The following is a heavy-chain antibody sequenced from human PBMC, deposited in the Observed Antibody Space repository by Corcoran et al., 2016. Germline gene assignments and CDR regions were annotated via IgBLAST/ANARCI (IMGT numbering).Heavy chain of an antibody. V-gene: IGHV3-21*01. J-gene: IGHJ4*02. CDR1: GFTFSSYS. D-gene: IGHD3-22*01. CDR2: ISSSSSYI. CDR3: ARPHYYYDSSGWD. Sequence: EVQLVESGGGLVKPGGSLRLSCAASGFTFSSYSMNWVRQAPGKGLEWVSSISSSSSYIYYADSVKGRFTISRDNAKNSLYLQMNSLRAEDTAVYYCARPHYYYDSSGWDWGQGTLVTVSS.